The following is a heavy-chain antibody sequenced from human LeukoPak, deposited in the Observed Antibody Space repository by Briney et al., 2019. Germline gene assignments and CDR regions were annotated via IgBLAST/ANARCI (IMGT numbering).Heavy chain of an antibody. Sequence: PSETLSLTCTVSGGSISSSSYYWGWIRQPPGKGLEWIGSIYYSGSTYYNPSLKSRVTISVDTSKNQFSLKLSSVTAADTAVYYCARDPYSSSNFDYWGQGTLVTVSS. CDR2: IYYSGST. D-gene: IGHD6-13*01. CDR3: ARDPYSSSNFDY. V-gene: IGHV4-39*07. CDR1: GGSISSSSYY. J-gene: IGHJ4*02.